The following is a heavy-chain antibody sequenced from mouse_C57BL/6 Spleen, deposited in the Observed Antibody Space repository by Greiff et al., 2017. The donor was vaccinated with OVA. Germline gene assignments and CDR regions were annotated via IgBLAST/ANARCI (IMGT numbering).Heavy chain of an antibody. CDR2: IDPNSGGT. CDR1: GFNIKDDY. CDR3: ARDDYDDWFAY. V-gene: IGHV1-72*01. J-gene: IGHJ3*01. D-gene: IGHD2-4*01. Sequence: QVQLKESGAELVRPGASVKLSCTASGFNIKDDYMHWVKQRPGRGLEWIGRIDPNSGGTKYNEKFKSKATLTVDKPSSTAYMQLSSLTSEDSAVYYCARDDYDDWFAYWGQGTLVTVSA.